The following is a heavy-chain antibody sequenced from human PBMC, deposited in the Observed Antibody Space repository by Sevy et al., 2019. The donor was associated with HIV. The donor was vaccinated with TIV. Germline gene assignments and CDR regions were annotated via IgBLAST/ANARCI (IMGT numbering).Heavy chain of an antibody. V-gene: IGHV3-7*01. J-gene: IGHJ6*02. CDR1: GFTFSTYW. CDR3: ARGRLQQGGTSAYHGLDV. CDR2: IRPDGSEK. Sequence: GGSLRLSCAASGFTFSTYWMSWVRQAPGKGLEWVANIRPDGSEKYYVDSVKGRFTISRDNAKNPLYLQMNSLRAEDTAVYYYARGRLQQGGTSAYHGLDVWGQGTTVTVSS. D-gene: IGHD4-4*01.